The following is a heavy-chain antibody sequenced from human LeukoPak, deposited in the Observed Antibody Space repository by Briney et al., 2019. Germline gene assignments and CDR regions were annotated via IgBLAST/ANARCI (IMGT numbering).Heavy chain of an antibody. CDR1: GFTFSSYA. CDR3: ASPPFDP. CDR2: ISYDGSNK. V-gene: IGHV3-30*04. Sequence: GRSLRLSCAASGFTFSSYAMHWVRQAPGKGLEWVAVISYDGSNKYYADSVKGRFTISRDNSKNTLYLQMNSLRAEDTAVYYCASPPFDPWGQGTLVTVSS. J-gene: IGHJ5*02.